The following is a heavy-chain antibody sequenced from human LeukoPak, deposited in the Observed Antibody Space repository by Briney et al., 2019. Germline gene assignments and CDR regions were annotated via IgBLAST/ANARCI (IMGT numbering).Heavy chain of an antibody. J-gene: IGHJ4*02. Sequence: GASVKVSCKASGYTFTGYYIHWLRQAPGQGLEWMGWINPNSGGTDYAQKFQGRVTMTRDTSISTAYMDLSRLRSDDTAIYYCARDHYSSGWPFDYWGQGTLLTVSS. CDR2: INPNSGGT. CDR1: GYTFTGYY. D-gene: IGHD6-19*01. V-gene: IGHV1-2*02. CDR3: ARDHYSSGWPFDY.